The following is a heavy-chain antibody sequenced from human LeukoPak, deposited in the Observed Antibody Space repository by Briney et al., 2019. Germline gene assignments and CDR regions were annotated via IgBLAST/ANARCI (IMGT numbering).Heavy chain of an antibody. V-gene: IGHV1-2*02. D-gene: IGHD6-19*01. CDR2: INPNSGGT. CDR3: ARVAGQWLVPSNWFDP. J-gene: IGHJ5*02. Sequence: ASVKVSCKASGYTFTGYYMHWVRQAPGQGLEWMGWINPNSGGTNYAQKFQGRVTMTRDTSISTAYMELSRLGSDDTAVYYCARVAGQWLVPSNWFDPWGQGTLVTVSS. CDR1: GYTFTGYY.